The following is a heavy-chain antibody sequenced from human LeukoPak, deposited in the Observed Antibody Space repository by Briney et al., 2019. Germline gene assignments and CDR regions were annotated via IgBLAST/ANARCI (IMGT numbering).Heavy chain of an antibody. CDR2: FYPGDSDA. CDR3: ARPSCSSTSCYPGI. CDR1: GYSFTSYW. J-gene: IGHJ3*02. D-gene: IGHD2-2*01. V-gene: IGHV5-51*01. Sequence: GESLKISCKASGYSFTSYWIGWVRQMPGKGLEWMGIFYPGDSDARYSPSFQGQVTISADKSISTAYLQWSSLKASDTAMYYCARPSCSSTSCYPGIWGQGTMVTVSS.